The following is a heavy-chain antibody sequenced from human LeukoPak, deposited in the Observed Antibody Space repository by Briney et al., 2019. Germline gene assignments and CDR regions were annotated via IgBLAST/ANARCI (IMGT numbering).Heavy chain of an antibody. V-gene: IGHV4-34*01. D-gene: IGHD6-19*01. J-gene: IGHJ4*02. CDR1: GGSFSGYY. CDR3: ARHSIVGQWLVPFDY. Sequence: SETLSLTCAVYGGSFSGYYWSWIRQPPGKGLEWIGSIHYSGSTYYNPSLKSRVTISVDTSKSQFSLKLSSVTAADTAVYYCARHSIVGQWLVPFDYWGQGTLVTVSS. CDR2: IHYSGST.